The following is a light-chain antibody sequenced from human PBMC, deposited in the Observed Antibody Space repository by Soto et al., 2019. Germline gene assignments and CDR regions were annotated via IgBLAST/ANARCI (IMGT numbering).Light chain of an antibody. V-gene: IGKV1-39*01. CDR2: AAS. CDR1: QSVTSNY. J-gene: IGKJ3*01. CDR3: QQSYNTPLT. Sequence: TQSPGILSLSPGERATLSCRASQSVTSNYLAWYQQKPGKAPKFLIYAASSLQSGVPSRFSGSGSGTDFTLTISSLQPEDFATYYCQQSYNTPLTFGPGTKVDIK.